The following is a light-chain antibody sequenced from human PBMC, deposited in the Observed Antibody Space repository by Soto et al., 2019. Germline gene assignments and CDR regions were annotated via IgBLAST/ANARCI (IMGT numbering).Light chain of an antibody. CDR2: EVS. CDR1: SSDVGGYNY. J-gene: IGLJ3*02. CDR3: SSYTGRSTPV. Sequence: QSALTQPASVSGSPGQSITISCTGTSSDVGGYNYVSWYQHHPGKAPKLMIYEVSNRPSGVSNRFSGSKSRNTDSLTISGLQAEEEDDQYCSSYTGRSTPVFGGGAKLPVL. V-gene: IGLV2-14*01.